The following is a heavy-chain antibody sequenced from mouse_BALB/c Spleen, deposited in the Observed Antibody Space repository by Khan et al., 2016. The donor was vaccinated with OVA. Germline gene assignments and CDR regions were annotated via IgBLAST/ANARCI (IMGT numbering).Heavy chain of an antibody. CDR2: ISSGDSYT. Sequence: EVQLQESGGDLVKPGGSLKLSCAASGFTFSGYALSWVRQTPEKRLEWVATISSGDSYTYYPDSVKGRFTISRDNVKNTLYLQMSSLRSEDTAMYYCARPPITTIVATSYWFCDVWGAGTTVTVSS. CDR3: ARPPITTIVATSYWFCDV. CDR1: GFTFSGYA. J-gene: IGHJ1*01. D-gene: IGHD1-1*01. V-gene: IGHV5-9-3*01.